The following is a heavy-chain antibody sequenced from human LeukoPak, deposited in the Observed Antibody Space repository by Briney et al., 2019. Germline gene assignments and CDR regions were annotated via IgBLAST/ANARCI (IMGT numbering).Heavy chain of an antibody. CDR3: ASTAAVAGTQRPPFDY. D-gene: IGHD6-19*01. CDR1: GGSISSYY. V-gene: IGHV4-4*07. J-gene: IGHJ4*02. Sequence: SETLSLTCTVSGGSISSYYWSWSRQPAGKGLEWIGRIYTCGSTNYNPSLKSRVTMSVDTSENQFSLKLSSVTAADTAVYYCASTAAVAGTQRPPFDYWGQGTLVTVSS. CDR2: IYTCGST.